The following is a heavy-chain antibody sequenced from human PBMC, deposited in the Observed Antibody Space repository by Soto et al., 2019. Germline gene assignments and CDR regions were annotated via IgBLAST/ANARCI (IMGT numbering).Heavy chain of an antibody. J-gene: IGHJ4*02. CDR2: ISGSEDST. CDR3: AKRISSSTFDY. Sequence: EVQLLESGGGLVKPGESLRLSCAASGFTFSSYAMSWVRQAPGKGLEWVSVISGSEDSTYYADTVKGRFTISRDNSKNTLYLQMNRLRAEDTAVYYCAKRISSSTFDYWGQGTLATVSS. CDR1: GFTFSSYA. D-gene: IGHD6-6*01. V-gene: IGHV3-23*01.